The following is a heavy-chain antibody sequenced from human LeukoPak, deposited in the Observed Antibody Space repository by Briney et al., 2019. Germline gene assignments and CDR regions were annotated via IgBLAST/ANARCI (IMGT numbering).Heavy chain of an antibody. CDR2: IIPIFGIA. J-gene: IGHJ3*02. CDR1: GGTFSSYA. CDR3: ARRSSGGSCYPCADAFDI. V-gene: IGHV1-69*04. Sequence: SVKVSCKASGGTFSSYAISWVRQAPGQGLEWMGRIIPIFGIANYAQKFQGRVTITADKSTSTAYMELSSLRSEDTAVYYCARRSSGGSCYPCADAFDIWGQGTMVTVSS. D-gene: IGHD2-15*01.